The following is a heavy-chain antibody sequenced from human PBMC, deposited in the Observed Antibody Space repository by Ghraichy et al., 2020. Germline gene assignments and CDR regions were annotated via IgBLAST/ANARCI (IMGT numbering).Heavy chain of an antibody. J-gene: IGHJ4*02. CDR1: GYTFTNYG. CDR2: IGSNNGNT. Sequence: ASVKVSCKASGYTFTNYGFSWVRQAPGQGLEWVGWIGSNNGNTRYAQNLKDRVTMTTDTSTSTTFMELRSLISDDTALYFCARDLPRLGGADYFSLDCWGQGTLVTVSS. D-gene: IGHD2/OR15-2a*01. V-gene: IGHV1-18*04. CDR3: ARDLPRLGGADYFSLDC.